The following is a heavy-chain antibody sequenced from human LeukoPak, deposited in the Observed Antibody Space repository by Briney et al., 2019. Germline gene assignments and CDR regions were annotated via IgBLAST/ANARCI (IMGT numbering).Heavy chain of an antibody. CDR1: GFSFSTYA. J-gene: IGHJ4*02. CDR2: ISGSDPGT. Sequence: PGGSLRLSCAASGFSFSTYAMSWVRQIPGKGLEWVSAISGSDPGTYYADSVKGRFTISRVNSRNTLYLQMNRLRVEDTAVYYCAKGSRGSCRGAYCYSFGNWGQGAVVTVSS. D-gene: IGHD2-21*02. V-gene: IGHV3-23*01. CDR3: AKGSRGSCRGAYCYSFGN.